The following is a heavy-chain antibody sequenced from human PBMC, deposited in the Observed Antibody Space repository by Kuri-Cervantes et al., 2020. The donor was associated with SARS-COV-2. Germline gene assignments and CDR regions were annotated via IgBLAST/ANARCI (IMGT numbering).Heavy chain of an antibody. Sequence: GESLKISCAGSGFTFSSYWMSWVRQAPGKGLEWVANIKQDGSEKYYVDSVKGRFTISRDNAKNSLYLQMNSLRAEDTAVYYCAREEWLHIHDAFDILGRGTMVTVSS. V-gene: IGHV3-7*04. CDR1: GFTFSSYW. D-gene: IGHD5-24*01. CDR2: IKQDGSEK. J-gene: IGHJ3*02. CDR3: AREEWLHIHDAFDI.